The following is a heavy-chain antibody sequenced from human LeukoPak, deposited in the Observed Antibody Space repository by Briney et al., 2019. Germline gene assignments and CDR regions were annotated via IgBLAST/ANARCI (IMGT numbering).Heavy chain of an antibody. D-gene: IGHD3/OR15-3a*01. CDR1: GGSISSYY. CDR2: INHSGST. V-gene: IGHV4-34*01. CDR3: ARDGLGVTGY. J-gene: IGHJ4*02. Sequence: SETLSLTCTVSGGSISSYYWSWIRQPPGKGLEWIGEINHSGSTNYNPSLKSRVTISVDTSKNQFSLKLSSVTAADTAVYYCARDGLGVTGYWGQGTLVTVSS.